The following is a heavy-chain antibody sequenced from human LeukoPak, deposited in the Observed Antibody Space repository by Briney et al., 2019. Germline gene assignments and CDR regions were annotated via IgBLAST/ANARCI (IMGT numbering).Heavy chain of an antibody. CDR2: IYTSGDT. V-gene: IGHV4-4*07. CDR1: GASINSFY. D-gene: IGHD2-2*01. CDR3: AKVYRYQVLFGRDAFDV. J-gene: IGHJ3*01. Sequence: PSETLSLTCNVSGASINSFYWTWIRQPAGKGLEWIGRIYTSGDTNYNPSLKSRVTMSVDTSVKQFTLRLSSVTAADTAMYYCAKVYRYQVLFGRDAFDVWGQGRMVTVSS.